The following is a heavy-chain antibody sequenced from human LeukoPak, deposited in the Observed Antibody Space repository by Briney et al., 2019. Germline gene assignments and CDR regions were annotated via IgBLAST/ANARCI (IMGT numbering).Heavy chain of an antibody. CDR1: GGSISSYY. V-gene: IGHV4-59*01. D-gene: IGHD6-13*01. J-gene: IGHJ6*03. CDR2: IYYSGST. Sequence: SETLSLTCTVSGGSISSYYWSWIRQPPGKGLEWIGYIYYSGSTNYNPSLKSRVTISVDTTKNQFSLKLSSVTGADTAAYYFARYSSSYRYYYMVGWGKGTTVTISS. CDR3: ARYSSSYRYYYMVG.